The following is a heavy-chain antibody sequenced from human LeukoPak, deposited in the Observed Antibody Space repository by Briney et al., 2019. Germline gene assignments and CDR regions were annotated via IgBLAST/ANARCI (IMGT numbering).Heavy chain of an antibody. D-gene: IGHD6-19*01. CDR3: ARLAKYNSGWSIFDY. V-gene: IGHV4-59*08. CDR1: GGSFSDFY. Sequence: SETLSLTCTVSGGSFSDFYWTWIWQPPGKGLEWIGWIYDRGGTSYNPALESRVTILVDTSKNQISLQMISVTAADTAVFYCARLAKYNSGWSIFDYWGPGALVTVSS. CDR2: IYDRGGT. J-gene: IGHJ4*02.